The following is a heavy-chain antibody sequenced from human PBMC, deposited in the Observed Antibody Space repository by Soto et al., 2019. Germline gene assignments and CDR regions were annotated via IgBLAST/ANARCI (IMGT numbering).Heavy chain of an antibody. CDR3: AKDGHSVTLYYHMDV. CDR2: ITASGDDT. Sequence: EVQLLESGGNLVQPGGSLRLSCAASGFPFSSHAMTWVRQVPGKGLEWVSTITASGDDTFYADSVRGRFTISRDNSENTLFLQMSRLRAEDTAVYYCAKDGHSVTLYYHMDVWGKGTTGTVS. V-gene: IGHV3-23*01. D-gene: IGHD3-10*01. J-gene: IGHJ6*03. CDR1: GFPFSSHA.